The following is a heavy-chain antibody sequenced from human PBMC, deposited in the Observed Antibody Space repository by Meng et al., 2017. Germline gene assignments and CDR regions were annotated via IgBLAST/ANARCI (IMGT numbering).Heavy chain of an antibody. CDR1: GYSFTSYW. V-gene: IGHV5-51*01. CDR2: IYPGDSDT. Sequence: GESLKISCKGSGYSFTSYWIGWVRQMPGKGLEWMGIIYPGDSDTRYSPSLQGQVTISADKSISTAYLQWSSLKASDTAMYYCARLSRIAAAGIGGRFDPWGQGTLVTVSS. J-gene: IGHJ5*02. D-gene: IGHD6-13*01. CDR3: ARLSRIAAAGIGGRFDP.